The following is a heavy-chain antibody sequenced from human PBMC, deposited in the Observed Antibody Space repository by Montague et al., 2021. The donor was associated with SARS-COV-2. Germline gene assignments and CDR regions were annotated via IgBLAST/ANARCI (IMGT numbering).Heavy chain of an antibody. Sequence: SETLSLTCTVSGDSTSCPNCYWGWIRQAPGKGLDWIGTIYNSGTTYYNPSLKSRLTISIGTSKNQFSLKLTSVTAADTAVYYCARHRNYGDHSLDNWFRPWGQGTLVTVSS. CDR3: ARHRNYGDHSLDNWFRP. J-gene: IGHJ5*02. CDR1: GDSTSCPNCY. V-gene: IGHV4-39*01. D-gene: IGHD4-17*01. CDR2: IYNSGTT.